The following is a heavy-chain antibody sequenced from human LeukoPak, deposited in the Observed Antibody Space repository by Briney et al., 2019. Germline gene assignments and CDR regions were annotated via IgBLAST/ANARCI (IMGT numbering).Heavy chain of an antibody. CDR1: GYTFTGYY. V-gene: IGHV1-18*04. Sequence: VASVKVSCKASGYTFTGYYMHWVRQAPGQGLEWMGWISAYNGNTNYAQKLQGRVTMTTDTSTSTAYMELRSLRSDDTAVYYCARLMGSSLGRFDPWGQGTLVTVSS. J-gene: IGHJ5*02. CDR2: ISAYNGNT. D-gene: IGHD6-13*01. CDR3: ARLMGSSLGRFDP.